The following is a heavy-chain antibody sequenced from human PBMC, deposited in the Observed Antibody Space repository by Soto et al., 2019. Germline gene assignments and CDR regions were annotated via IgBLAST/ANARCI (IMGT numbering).Heavy chain of an antibody. Sequence: HPGGSLRFSCAAGYSFVYGMHWVRQAPGNGLEWVSFISYDGSNKYYADSVKGRFTVSIDNSRNTVFLEMERLRIEDTAVYYCATAGGKVSTTFAAWGPGTLVTVSS. D-gene: IGHD2-8*01. CDR1: GYSFVYG. J-gene: IGHJ5*02. CDR3: ATAGGKVSTTFAA. V-gene: IGHV3-30*03. CDR2: ISYDGSNK.